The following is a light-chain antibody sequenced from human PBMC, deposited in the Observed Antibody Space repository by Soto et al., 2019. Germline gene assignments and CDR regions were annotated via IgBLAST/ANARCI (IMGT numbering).Light chain of an antibody. CDR3: SSYTSSSTLDWV. CDR1: SSDVGGYNY. J-gene: IGLJ3*02. Sequence: QSALTQPASVSGSPGQSITISCTGTSSDVGGYNYVSWYQQHPGKAPKLMIYDVSNRPSGVSNRFSGSKSGNTASLTISGLQAEDEADYCCSSYTSSSTLDWVFGGGTKLTVL. V-gene: IGLV2-14*01. CDR2: DVS.